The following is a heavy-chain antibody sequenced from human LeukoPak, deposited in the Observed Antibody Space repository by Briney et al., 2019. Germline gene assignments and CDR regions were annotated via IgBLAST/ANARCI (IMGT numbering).Heavy chain of an antibody. CDR3: AKTRDTVLNEY. CDR1: GYIFINYG. J-gene: IGHJ4*02. V-gene: IGHV1-18*01. CDR2: ISPYNGHT. Sequence: ASVKVSCKASGYIFINYGIIWVRQAPGQGLEWMGWISPYNGHTNYAPNLQDRLTMTTDTSTSTAYMELRSLRPDDTAVYYCAKTRDTVLNEYWGQGTLVTVSS.